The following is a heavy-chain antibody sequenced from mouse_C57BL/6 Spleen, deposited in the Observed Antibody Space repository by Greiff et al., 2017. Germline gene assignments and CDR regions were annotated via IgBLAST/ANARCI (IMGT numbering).Heavy chain of an antibody. CDR3: ARWGDYDGRGFAY. J-gene: IGHJ3*01. CDR2: IYPRSGNT. CDR1: GYTFTSYG. D-gene: IGHD2-4*01. V-gene: IGHV1-81*01. Sequence: VKLLESGAELARPGASVKLSCKASGYTFTSYGISWVKQRTGQGLEWIGEIYPRSGNTYYNEKFKGKATLTADKSSSTAYMELRSLTSEDSAVYFCARWGDYDGRGFAYWGQGTLVTVSA.